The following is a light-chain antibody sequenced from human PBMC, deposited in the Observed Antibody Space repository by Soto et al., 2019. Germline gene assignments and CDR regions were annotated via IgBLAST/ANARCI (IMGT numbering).Light chain of an antibody. Sequence: QPVLTQAPSASETPGQRVTISCSGGSSNIGRNTVNWYQQLPGTAPKLLIYSNNRRPSGVPDRFSGSKSGTSASLAISGLQSEDEADYYCAAWDDSLTDYVFGTGTKVIVL. V-gene: IGLV1-44*01. J-gene: IGLJ1*01. CDR1: SSNIGRNT. CDR3: AAWDDSLTDYV. CDR2: SNN.